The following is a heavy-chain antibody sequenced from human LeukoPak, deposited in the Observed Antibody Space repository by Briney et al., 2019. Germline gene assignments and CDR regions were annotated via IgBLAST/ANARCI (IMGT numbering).Heavy chain of an antibody. CDR2: IYTSGST. J-gene: IGHJ4*02. CDR3: ARGGAAAGTGFDY. D-gene: IGHD6-13*01. Sequence: SQTLSLTCTVSGGSISRGSYYWSWIRQPAGKGLEWIGRIYTSGSTNYNPSLKSRVTISVDRSKNQFSLKLSSVTAADTAVYYYARGGAAAGTGFDYWGQGTLVTVSS. CDR1: GGSISRGSYY. V-gene: IGHV4-61*02.